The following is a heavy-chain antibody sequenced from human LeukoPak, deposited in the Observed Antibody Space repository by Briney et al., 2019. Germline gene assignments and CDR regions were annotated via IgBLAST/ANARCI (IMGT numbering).Heavy chain of an antibody. CDR3: ARGSDIVVVPAAIRSSMAFDI. Sequence: ASVKVSCKASGYTFTSCDINWVRQATGQGLEWMGWMNPNSGNTGYAQKFQGRVTMTRNTSISTAYMELSSLRSEDTAVYYCARGSDIVVVPAAIRSSMAFDIWGQGTMVTVSS. CDR2: MNPNSGNT. V-gene: IGHV1-8*01. D-gene: IGHD2-2*02. CDR1: GYTFTSCD. J-gene: IGHJ3*02.